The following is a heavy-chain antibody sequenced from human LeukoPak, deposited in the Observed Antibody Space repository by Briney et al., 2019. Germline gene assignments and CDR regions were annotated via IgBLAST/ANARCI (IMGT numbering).Heavy chain of an antibody. CDR1: GYTFTSYD. J-gene: IGHJ1*01. CDR3: ARWTWFGELLDD. V-gene: IGHV1-8*01. Sequence: ASVKVFCTASGYTFTSYDINWVRQATGQGLEWMGWMNPNSGNTGYAQKFQGRVTMTRNTSISTAYMELSSLRSEDTAVYYCARWTWFGELLDDWGQGTLVTVSS. D-gene: IGHD3-10*01. CDR2: MNPNSGNT.